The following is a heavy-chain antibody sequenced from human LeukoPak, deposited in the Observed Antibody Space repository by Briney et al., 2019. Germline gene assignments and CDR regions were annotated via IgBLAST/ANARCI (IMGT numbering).Heavy chain of an antibody. CDR3: ARAGYYYYYMDV. CDR2: IYHSGST. J-gene: IGHJ6*03. CDR1: GYSISSGYY. V-gene: IGHV4-38-2*02. Sequence: SETLSLTCTVSGYSISSGYYWGWIRQPPGKGLEWIGSIYHSGSTYYNPSLKSRVTISVDTSENQFSLKLSSVTAADTAVYYCARAGYYYYYMDVWGKGTTVTVSS.